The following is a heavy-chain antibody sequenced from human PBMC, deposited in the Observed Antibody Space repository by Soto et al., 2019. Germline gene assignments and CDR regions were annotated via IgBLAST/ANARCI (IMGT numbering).Heavy chain of an antibody. CDR1: GYTFTSYG. CDR2: ISAYNGNT. Sequence: GASVTVSCKASGYTFTSYGISWVRQAPGQGLEWMGWISAYNGNTNYAQKLQGRVTMTTDTSTSTAYMELRSLRSDDTAVYYCARDVGDYGDSRWFDPLGQGTLVTVSS. CDR3: ARDVGDYGDSRWFDP. J-gene: IGHJ5*02. D-gene: IGHD4-17*01. V-gene: IGHV1-18*01.